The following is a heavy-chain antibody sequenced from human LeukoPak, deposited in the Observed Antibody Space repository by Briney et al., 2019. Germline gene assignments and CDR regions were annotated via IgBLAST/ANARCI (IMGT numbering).Heavy chain of an antibody. CDR1: GFTFSGSA. V-gene: IGHV3-73*01. Sequence: GSLKLSCAASGFTFSGSAMHWVRQASGKGLEWVGRIRSKANSYATAYAASVKGRFTISRDDSKNTAYLQMNSLNTEDTAVYYCTSLWVPDYGMDVWGQGTTVTVSS. CDR3: TSLWVPDYGMDV. J-gene: IGHJ6*02. D-gene: IGHD4/OR15-4a*01. CDR2: IRSKANSYAT.